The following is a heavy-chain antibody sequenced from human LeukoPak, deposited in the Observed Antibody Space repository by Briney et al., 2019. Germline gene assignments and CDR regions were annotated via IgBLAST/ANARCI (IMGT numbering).Heavy chain of an antibody. V-gene: IGHV4-61*01. CDR3: ARGVYEEDVNY. J-gene: IGHJ4*02. D-gene: IGHD2-8*01. CDR2: IYYSGST. CDR1: GGSVSSDSYY. Sequence: PSETLSLTCTVSGGSVSSDSYYWSWTRQPPGKGLGWIGYIYYSGSTNYNPSLKSRVTISVDTSKNQFSLNLSSVTAADTAVYYCARGVYEEDVNYWGQGTLVTVSS.